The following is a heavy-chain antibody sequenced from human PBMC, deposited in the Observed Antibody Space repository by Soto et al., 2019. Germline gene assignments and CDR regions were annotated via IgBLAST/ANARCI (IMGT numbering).Heavy chain of an antibody. CDR2: IIPILGIE. CDR3: ARDSSRPRPTPDAFDI. Sequence: QVQLVQSGAEVNKPGSSVNVSCKACGGTFSSYTISWVRQAPGQGLESMGRIIPILGIENDAQKFQGRVTITADKSTSTAYMELSSLRSEDTAVYYCARDSSRPRPTPDAFDIWGKGTMVSVSS. CDR1: GGTFSSYT. J-gene: IGHJ3*02. V-gene: IGHV1-69*08.